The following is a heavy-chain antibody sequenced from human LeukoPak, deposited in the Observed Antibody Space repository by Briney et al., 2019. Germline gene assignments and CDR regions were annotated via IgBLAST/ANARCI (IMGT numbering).Heavy chain of an antibody. Sequence: SVKVSCKASGGTFSSYAISWVRQAPGQGLEWMGRIIPILGIANYAQKFQGRVTITADKSTSTAYMELSSLRSEDTAVYYCARDYYDILTASLRANWFDPWGPGTLVTVSS. CDR2: IIPILGIA. CDR3: ARDYYDILTASLRANWFDP. D-gene: IGHD3-9*01. CDR1: GGTFSSYA. V-gene: IGHV1-69*04. J-gene: IGHJ5*02.